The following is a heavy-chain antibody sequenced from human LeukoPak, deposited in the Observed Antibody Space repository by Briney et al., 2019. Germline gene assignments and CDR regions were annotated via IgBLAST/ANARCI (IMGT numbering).Heavy chain of an antibody. Sequence: ASVKVSCKASGYTFTSYDINWVRQATGQGLEWMGWINPNSGGTNYAQKFQGRVTMTRDTSISTAYMELSRLRSDDTAVYYCARAPFKVDFWSGQFGPGDYWGQGTLVTVSS. CDR1: GYTFTSYD. J-gene: IGHJ4*02. D-gene: IGHD3-3*01. CDR2: INPNSGGT. CDR3: ARAPFKVDFWSGQFGPGDY. V-gene: IGHV1-2*02.